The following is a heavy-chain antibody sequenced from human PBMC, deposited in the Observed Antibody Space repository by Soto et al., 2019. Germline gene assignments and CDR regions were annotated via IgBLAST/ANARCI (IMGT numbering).Heavy chain of an antibody. CDR2: ISGGGQST. CDR1: RFNIINHA. D-gene: IGHD3-3*01. J-gene: IGHJ4*02. CDR3: AKAGVATDGDYF. Sequence: GGSLRLSCAFSRFNIINHAMTWVRQAPGEGLEWVAVISGGGQSTHYVDSVKGRFTISRDNSKNMVFLQMNSLRIEDTALYFCAKAGVATDGDYFWGQGTVVTVSS. V-gene: IGHV3-23*01.